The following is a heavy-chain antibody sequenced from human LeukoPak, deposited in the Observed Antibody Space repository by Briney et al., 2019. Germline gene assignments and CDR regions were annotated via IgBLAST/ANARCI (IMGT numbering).Heavy chain of an antibody. D-gene: IGHD2-2*01. CDR2: FDPEDGET. CDR3: ATPGPAPINHWVET. V-gene: IGHV1-24*01. J-gene: IGHJ5*02. Sequence: SVKVSCNVSGHTLTELSMHWVRQAPAKGVEWMGSFDPEDGETGYAQNFQGRVTLTEDTSIDTAYMELYILRSEDTAVYSSATPGPAPINHWVETWGQGTLVTVSS. CDR1: GHTLTELS.